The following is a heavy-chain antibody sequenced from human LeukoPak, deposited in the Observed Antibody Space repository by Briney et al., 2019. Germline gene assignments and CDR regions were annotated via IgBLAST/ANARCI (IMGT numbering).Heavy chain of an antibody. CDR2: INAGNGKT. D-gene: IGHD6-13*01. Sequence: ASVKVSCKASGYTFTNYAVHWVRQAPGQRLEWMGLINAGNGKTKYSQKFQSRATITRDTSASTTYMELSSLTSEDTAVYYCERSTWYSRQYYLDYWGRGTVVIVTS. CDR3: ERSTWYSRQYYLDY. J-gene: IGHJ4*02. CDR1: GYTFTNYA. V-gene: IGHV1-3*01.